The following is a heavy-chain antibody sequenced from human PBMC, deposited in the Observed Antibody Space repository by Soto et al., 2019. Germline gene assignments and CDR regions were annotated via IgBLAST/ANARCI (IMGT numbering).Heavy chain of an antibody. D-gene: IGHD5-18*01. CDR1: GYSFTKYW. V-gene: IGHV5-51*01. CDR2: IYPGASDT. J-gene: IGHJ4*02. CDR3: ASHDYNYACFGF. Sequence: ESRKISCNASGYSFTKYWIGWVRQMPGKGLQSMAIIYPGASDTRSSPSFQRQVIISVDQSISSAYLPWSTLPASATAMHYRASHDYNYACFGFWGQGTMVTVSS.